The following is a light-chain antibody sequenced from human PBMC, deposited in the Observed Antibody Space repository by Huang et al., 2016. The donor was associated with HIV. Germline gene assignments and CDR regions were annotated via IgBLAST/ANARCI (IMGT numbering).Light chain of an antibody. V-gene: IGKV3-11*01. CDR2: DAS. CDR3: QQRSNWPYT. Sequence: ENVLTLSPATLSLSPGERATLSCRASQSVSSYLAWYQQKPGQAPRLLIYDASNRATGIPARFSGSGSGTDFTLTISSLEPEDFAIYYCQQRSNWPYTFGQGTKLEIK. J-gene: IGKJ2*01. CDR1: QSVSSY.